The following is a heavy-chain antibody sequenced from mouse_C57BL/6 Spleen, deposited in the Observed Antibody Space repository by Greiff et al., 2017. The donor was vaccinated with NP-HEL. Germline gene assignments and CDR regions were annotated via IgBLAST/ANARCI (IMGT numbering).Heavy chain of an antibody. D-gene: IGHD1-1*01. CDR1: GYTFTSYW. V-gene: IGHV1-59*01. J-gene: IGHJ2*01. Sequence: VQLQQPGAELVRPGTSVKLSCKASGYTFTSYWMHWVKQRPGQGLEWIGVIDPSDSYTNYNQKFKGKATLTVDTSSSTAYMQLSSLTSEDSAVYYCAREGVVGDCFDYWGQGTTLTVSS. CDR2: IDPSDSYT. CDR3: AREGVVGDCFDY.